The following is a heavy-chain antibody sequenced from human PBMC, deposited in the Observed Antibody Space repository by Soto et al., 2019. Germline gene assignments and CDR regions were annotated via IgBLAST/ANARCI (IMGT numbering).Heavy chain of an antibody. CDR3: ARHGSGSYYGYYYYYYGMDV. CDR2: IKQDGSEK. CDR1: GFTFSSYL. V-gene: IGHV3-7*03. D-gene: IGHD3-10*01. J-gene: IGHJ6*02. Sequence: LRLSCAASGFTFSSYLMSWVRQAPVKGLEWVANIKQDGSEKYYVDSVKGRFTISRDNAKNSLYLQMNSLRAEDTAVYYCARHGSGSYYGYYYYYYGMDVWGQGTTVTVSS.